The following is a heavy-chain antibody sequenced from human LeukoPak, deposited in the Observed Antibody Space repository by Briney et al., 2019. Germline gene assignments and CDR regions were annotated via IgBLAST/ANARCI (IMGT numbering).Heavy chain of an antibody. Sequence: GGSLRLSCAASGFTFHDYAMHWVRQAPGKGLEWVSGTSWNSGSIGYADSVKGRFTISRDNAKNSLYLQMNSLRAEDTALYYCAKGGYSHGYYFDYWGQGTLVTVSS. CDR2: TSWNSGSI. D-gene: IGHD5-18*01. V-gene: IGHV3-9*01. CDR3: AKGGYSHGYYFDY. CDR1: GFTFHDYA. J-gene: IGHJ4*02.